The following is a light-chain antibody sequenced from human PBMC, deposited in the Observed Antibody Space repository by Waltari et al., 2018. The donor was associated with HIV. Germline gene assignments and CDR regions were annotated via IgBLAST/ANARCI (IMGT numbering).Light chain of an antibody. CDR1: SSNIGSNP. CDR2: SYN. V-gene: IGLV1-44*01. J-gene: IGLJ1*01. Sequence: QSVLTQPPSASGTPGQRVTISCSGSSSNIGSNPENWYQPLPGTAPKLLIYSYNQRPSGVPDRFSGSKSGTSASLAISGLQSEDEAHYYCASWDDSLNGYVFGTGTKVTVL. CDR3: ASWDDSLNGYV.